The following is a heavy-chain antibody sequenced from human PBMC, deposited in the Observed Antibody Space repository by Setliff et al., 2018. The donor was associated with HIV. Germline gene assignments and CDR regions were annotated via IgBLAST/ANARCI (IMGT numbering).Heavy chain of an antibody. D-gene: IGHD3-10*01. CDR2: MNPNSGVS. CDR3: ASGKGVGGVIITGGLDV. CDR1: GGTFKNDA. Sequence: ASVKVSCEASGGTFKNDAISWVRQAPGQGREWMGWMNPNSGVSGYAQKFQGRVTMTRDTSISTAYMELSSLTSEDTGVYYCASGKGVGGVIITGGLDVWGKGTTVTVSS. J-gene: IGHJ6*04. V-gene: IGHV1-8*02.